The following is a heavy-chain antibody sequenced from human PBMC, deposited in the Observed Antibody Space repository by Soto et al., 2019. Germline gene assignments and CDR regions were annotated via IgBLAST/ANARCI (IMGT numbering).Heavy chain of an antibody. CDR3: ARGGAGSGGFDY. Sequence: SETLSLTCAVYGGSFSGYYWSWIRQPPGKGLEWIGEIHHSGSTNYNPSLKSRVTVSVDTSKNQLSLKLSSVTAADTAVYYCARGGAGSGGFDYWGQGTLVTVSS. CDR1: GGSFSGYY. CDR2: IHHSGST. J-gene: IGHJ4*02. V-gene: IGHV4-34*01. D-gene: IGHD6-19*01.